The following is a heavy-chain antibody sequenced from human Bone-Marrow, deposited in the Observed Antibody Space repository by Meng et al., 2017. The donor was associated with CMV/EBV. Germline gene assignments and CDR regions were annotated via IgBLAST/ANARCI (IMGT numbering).Heavy chain of an antibody. D-gene: IGHD2-2*01. V-gene: IGHV1-18*01. J-gene: IGHJ6*02. CDR1: GYIFTSYG. Sequence: ASVKVSCKASGYIFTSYGISWVRQAPGQGLEWMGWISPYNGNTKYAQKFQGRVTMTTDTSTSTAYMELRSLRSDDTAVYYCARDIVVVPAAHFSYYYYYGMDVWGQGTTVTVSS. CDR3: ARDIVVVPAAHFSYYYYYGMDV. CDR2: ISPYNGNT.